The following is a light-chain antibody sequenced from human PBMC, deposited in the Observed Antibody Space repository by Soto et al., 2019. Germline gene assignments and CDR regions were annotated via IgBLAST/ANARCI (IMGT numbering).Light chain of an antibody. CDR3: HQSYYTSWT. J-gene: IGKJ1*01. Sequence: DIQMTQSPSSLSASVGDSVTMTCRASQIINIYLNWYQQKPGKAPKLLIYAASTLQVGVPSRFSGGGSGTDFTLTINGLQPEDFATYYCHQSYYTSWTFGQGTKVEV. V-gene: IGKV1-39*01. CDR1: QIINIY. CDR2: AAS.